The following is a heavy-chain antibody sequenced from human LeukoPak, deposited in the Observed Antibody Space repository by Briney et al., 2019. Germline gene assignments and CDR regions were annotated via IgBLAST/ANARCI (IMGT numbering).Heavy chain of an antibody. CDR3: AREAPSTCYFDY. Sequence: AAVKVSCKASGETFTSYYIHGVRQAPGQGLEGMGIINPSGNITTNIQKLQGRVIMTSDASSSTVYMELSSLTSEDTAVYYCAREAPSTCYFDYWGQGNLVTVSS. J-gene: IGHJ4*02. D-gene: IGHD2-2*01. CDR2: INPSGNIT. CDR1: GETFTSYY. V-gene: IGHV1-46*01.